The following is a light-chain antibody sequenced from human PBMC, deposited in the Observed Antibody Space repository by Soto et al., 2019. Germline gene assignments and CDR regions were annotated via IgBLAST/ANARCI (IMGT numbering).Light chain of an antibody. CDR1: QTVRNNY. CDR3: QQSNSWPTSLT. Sequence: EFVLTQSPGTLSLSPGERATLSCRASQTVRNNYLAWYQQKPGQAPRLLIYDASSRATGIPDRFSGSASGTDFTLTISSLEPEDFAVYYCQQSNSWPTSLTFGGGTKVDIK. J-gene: IGKJ4*01. V-gene: IGKV3D-20*02. CDR2: DAS.